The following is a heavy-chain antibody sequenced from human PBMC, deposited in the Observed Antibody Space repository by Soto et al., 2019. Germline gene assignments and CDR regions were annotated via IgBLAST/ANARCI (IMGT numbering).Heavy chain of an antibody. CDR3: ARKDYGDGGFFDY. CDR2: IYHSGST. J-gene: IGHJ4*02. CDR1: GGSITSSSW. V-gene: IGHV4-4*02. Sequence: QVQLQESGPGLVKPSGTLSLTCAVSGGSITSSSWWSWVRQPPGKGLEWIGEIYHSGSTNYNPSLKSRVTISVDKSKKQFPLKLISVTAADTAVYYCARKDYGDGGFFDYWGQGTLVTVSS. D-gene: IGHD4-17*01.